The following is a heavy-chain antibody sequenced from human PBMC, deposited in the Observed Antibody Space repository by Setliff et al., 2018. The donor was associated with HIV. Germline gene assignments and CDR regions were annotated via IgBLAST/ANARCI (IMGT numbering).Heavy chain of an antibody. D-gene: IGHD1-26*01. J-gene: IGHJ4*02. V-gene: IGHV4-38-2*01. CDR1: GYSISSGCY. CDR2: MYHTGST. Sequence: SETLSLTCAVSGYSISSGCYWGWIRQPPGKGLEWIGSMYHTGSTYYSPSLNSRFTISVDTSKNQFSLKLRSVTAADTAVYYCARHSGSYPPLFWGQGTLVTVSS. CDR3: ARHSGSYPPLF.